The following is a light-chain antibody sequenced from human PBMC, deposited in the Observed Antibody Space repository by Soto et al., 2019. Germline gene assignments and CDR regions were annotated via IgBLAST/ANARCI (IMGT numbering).Light chain of an antibody. Sequence: QFALTQPASVSGSPGQSITISCTGTSSDVGRYNHVSWYQHYPGKAPKLMIYAVTNRPSGVSDRFSGSKSDNTASLTISGLQAGDEADYYCFSYTSSSTLLFGGGTKLTVL. CDR3: FSYTSSSTLL. V-gene: IGLV2-14*01. CDR1: SSDVGRYNH. J-gene: IGLJ2*01. CDR2: AVT.